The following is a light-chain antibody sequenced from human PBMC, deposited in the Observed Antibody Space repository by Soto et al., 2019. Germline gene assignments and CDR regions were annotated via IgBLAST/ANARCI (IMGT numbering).Light chain of an antibody. J-gene: IGKJ2*01. Sequence: EIVMTQSPATLSVSPGERATLSCRASQSVSSNLAWYQQKPGQAPRLLIYGASTRATGIPARFSGSGSGTEFTLTISSLQSEDFAVYSCQQYNNWSPKYTFGQGTKLEIK. CDR1: QSVSSN. CDR2: GAS. V-gene: IGKV3-15*01. CDR3: QQYNNWSPKYT.